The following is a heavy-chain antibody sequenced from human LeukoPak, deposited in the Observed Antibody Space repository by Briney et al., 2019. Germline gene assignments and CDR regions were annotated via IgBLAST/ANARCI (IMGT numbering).Heavy chain of an antibody. J-gene: IGHJ4*02. Sequence: GGSLRLSCAASGFTFSSYSMNWVRQAPGKGLEWVSSISSSSSYIYYADSVKGRFTISRDNAKNSLYLQMNSLRAEDTAVYYCARDQDDILTGIPYLDYWGQGTLVTVSS. CDR1: GFTFSSYS. CDR2: ISSSSSYI. CDR3: ARDQDDILTGIPYLDY. V-gene: IGHV3-21*01. D-gene: IGHD3-9*01.